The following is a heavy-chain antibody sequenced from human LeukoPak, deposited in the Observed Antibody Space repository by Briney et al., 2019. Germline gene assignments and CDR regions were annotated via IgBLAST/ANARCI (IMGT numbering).Heavy chain of an antibody. CDR3: VSFYETY. CDR2: INSDGSWT. V-gene: IGHV3-74*01. D-gene: IGHD2-2*01. J-gene: IGHJ4*02. Sequence: GGSLRLSCAASGNYWMHWVRQAPGKGLVWVSHINSDGSWTGYADAVKGRFTISKDNAKNTVYLQMNNLRAEDTAVYYCVSFYETYWGRGTLVTVSS. CDR1: GNYW.